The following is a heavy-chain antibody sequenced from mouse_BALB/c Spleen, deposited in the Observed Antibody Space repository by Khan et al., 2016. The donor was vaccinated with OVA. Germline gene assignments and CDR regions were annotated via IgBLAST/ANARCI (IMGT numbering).Heavy chain of an antibody. CDR1: GYTFTSYT. D-gene: IGHD2-14*01. CDR3: GRDGAYHRNDGWFAY. CDR2: INPSNGYT. V-gene: IGHV1-4*01. J-gene: IGHJ3*01. Sequence: VQLQQSGAELARPGASVKMSCKASGYTFTSYTIHWIKKRPGQGLEWIGYINPSNGYTNYNQKFKDKATLTTDKSSTTAYLQLSSLTSDDSAVYNGGRDGAYHRNDGWFAYWGQGTRVTVSA.